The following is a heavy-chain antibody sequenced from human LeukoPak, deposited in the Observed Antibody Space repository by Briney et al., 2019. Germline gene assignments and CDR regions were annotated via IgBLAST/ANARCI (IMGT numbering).Heavy chain of an antibody. CDR1: GFTFNNYS. V-gene: IGHV3-21*01. CDR3: AREDRYCSSTSCSGNAFDI. Sequence: GGSLRLSCAASGFTFNNYSMNWVRQAPGKGLEWVSSISSSSIYIYYADSLKGQFTISRDNAKNSLYLQMNSLRAEDTAVYYCAREDRYCSSTSCSGNAFDIWGQGTMVTVSS. D-gene: IGHD2-2*01. J-gene: IGHJ3*02. CDR2: ISSSSIYI.